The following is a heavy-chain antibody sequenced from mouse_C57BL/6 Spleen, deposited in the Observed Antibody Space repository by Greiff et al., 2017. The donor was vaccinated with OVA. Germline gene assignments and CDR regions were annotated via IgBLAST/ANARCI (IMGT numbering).Heavy chain of an antibody. J-gene: IGHJ4*01. Sequence: VQVEESGPGLVQPSQSLSITCTVSGFSLTSYGVHWVRQSPGKGLEWLGVIWSGGSTDYNAAFISSLSIIKDNSKSQVFFKMNSLQADDTAIYYCARNFLTVVAYYAMDYWGQGTSVTVSS. CDR3: ARNFLTVVAYYAMDY. CDR1: GFSLTSYG. D-gene: IGHD1-1*01. V-gene: IGHV2-2*01. CDR2: IWSGGST.